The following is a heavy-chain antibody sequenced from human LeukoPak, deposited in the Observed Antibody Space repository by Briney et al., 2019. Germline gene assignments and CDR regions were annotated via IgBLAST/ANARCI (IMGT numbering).Heavy chain of an antibody. CDR3: ARGKDRYGAFDV. J-gene: IGHJ3*01. CDR1: GFTFSSYW. CDR2: IKQDGSEK. Sequence: GGSLRLSCAASGFTFSSYWMNWVRQAPGKGLEWVANIKQDGSEKYYVDSVKGRFTISRDNAKNSLYLQMISQRAEDTAVYYCARGKDRYGAFDVWGQGTMVTVSS. V-gene: IGHV3-7*01. D-gene: IGHD2-15*01.